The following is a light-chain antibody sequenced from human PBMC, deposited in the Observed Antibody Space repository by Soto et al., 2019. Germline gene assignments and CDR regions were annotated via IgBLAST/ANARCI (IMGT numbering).Light chain of an antibody. Sequence: EIVLTQSPGTLSLSPGGRATLSCRASQSVSSSYLAWYQQKPGQAPRLLIYGASSRATGIPDRLSGSGSGTDFTLTISRLEPEDFAVYYCQQYGSSPTWTFGQGTKVDIK. CDR1: QSVSSSY. CDR3: QQYGSSPTWT. J-gene: IGKJ1*01. V-gene: IGKV3-20*01. CDR2: GAS.